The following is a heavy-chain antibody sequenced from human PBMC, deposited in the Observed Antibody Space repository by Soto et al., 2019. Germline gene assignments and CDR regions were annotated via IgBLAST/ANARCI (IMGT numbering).Heavy chain of an antibody. Sequence: QVQLVESGGGVVQPGRSLRLSCAASGFTFSSYGMHWVRQAPGKGLEWVAVIWYDGSNKYYADSVKGRFTISRDNSKNTLYLQMNSLRAEDTAVYYRAREGSYSYGMDVWGQGTTVTVSS. V-gene: IGHV3-33*01. D-gene: IGHD3-10*01. CDR1: GFTFSSYG. CDR2: IWYDGSNK. CDR3: AREGSYSYGMDV. J-gene: IGHJ6*02.